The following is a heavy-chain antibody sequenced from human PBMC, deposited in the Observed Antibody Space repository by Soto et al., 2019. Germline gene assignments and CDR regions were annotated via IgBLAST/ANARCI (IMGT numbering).Heavy chain of an antibody. CDR1: GGSISSYY. Sequence: QVQLQESGPGLVKPSETLSLTCTVSGGSISSYYWSWIRQPPGKGLEWIGYIYYSGSTNYNPSLKSRVTRSVDTSKIQFSLKLSSVTAADTAVYYCARGLRDYYYGMDVWGQGTTVTVSS. CDR2: IYYSGST. CDR3: ARGLRDYYYGMDV. V-gene: IGHV4-59*01. J-gene: IGHJ6*02.